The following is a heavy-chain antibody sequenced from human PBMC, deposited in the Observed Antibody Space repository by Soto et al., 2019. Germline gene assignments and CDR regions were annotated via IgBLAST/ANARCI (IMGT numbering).Heavy chain of an antibody. V-gene: IGHV1-3*05. J-gene: IGHJ3*02. CDR1: GYTFTSYA. Sequence: QVQLVQSGAEEKKPGASVKDSCKASGYTFTSYAMHWVRQGPGKRLEWMAWINAGNGNTKYSQKFQGRVTITRDTSASTAYMELSSLRSEDTVVYYCARGANCVDIWGQGTMVTVSS. CDR3: ARGANCVDI. D-gene: IGHD1-1*01. CDR2: INAGNGNT.